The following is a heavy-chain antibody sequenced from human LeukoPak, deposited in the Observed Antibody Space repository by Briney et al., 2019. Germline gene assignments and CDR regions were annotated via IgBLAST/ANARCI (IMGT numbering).Heavy chain of an antibody. J-gene: IGHJ5*01. CDR1: GYTFTGYY. CDR3: ARDRRYYDFWSGSSWFDS. CDR2: INPNSGGT. V-gene: IGHV1-2*02. Sequence: ASVKVSCKASGYTFTGYYMHWVRQAPGQGLEWMGWINPNSGGTNYAQKFQGRVTMTRDTSISTAYMELSRLRSDDTAVYYCARDRRYYDFWSGSSWFDSWGQGTLVTVSS. D-gene: IGHD3-3*01.